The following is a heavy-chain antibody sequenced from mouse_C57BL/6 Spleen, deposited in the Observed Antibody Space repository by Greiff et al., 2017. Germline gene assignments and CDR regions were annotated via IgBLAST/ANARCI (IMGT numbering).Heavy chain of an antibody. Sequence: VQLVESDAELVKPGASVKISCKVSGYTFTDHTIHWMKQRPEQGLEWIGYIYPRDGSTKYNEKFKGKATLTADKSSSTAYMQLNSLTSEASAVYFCARKGNYGSSYGWYFDVWGTGTTVTVSS. J-gene: IGHJ1*03. V-gene: IGHV1-78*01. CDR1: GYTFTDHT. CDR2: IYPRDGST. D-gene: IGHD1-1*01. CDR3: ARKGNYGSSYGWYFDV.